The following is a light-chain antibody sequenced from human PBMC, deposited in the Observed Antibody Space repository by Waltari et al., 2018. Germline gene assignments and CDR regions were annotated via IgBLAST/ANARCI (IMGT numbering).Light chain of an antibody. J-gene: IGLJ2*01. CDR3: SSWGGSLAGVV. CDR2: SNN. V-gene: IGLV1-44*01. CDR1: NSNIGSNT. Sequence: QSVLTQPPSASGTPGQRVTISCSGSNSNIGSNTVNWYQQLPGTAPKLLIYSNNQRPSGVPDRFSGSKSGTSASLAISGRQSEDEAHYYCSSWGGSLAGVVFGGGTKLTVL.